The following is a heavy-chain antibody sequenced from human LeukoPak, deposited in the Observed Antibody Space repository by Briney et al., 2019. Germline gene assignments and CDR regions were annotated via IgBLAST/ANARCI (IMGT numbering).Heavy chain of an antibody. D-gene: IGHD2-2*01. J-gene: IGHJ3*02. Sequence: SETLSLTCTVSGGSISSYYWSWIRQPPGKGLEWIGYIYYSGSTNYNPSLKSRVTISVDTSKNQFSLKLSSVTAADTAVYYCARPIVPAANDAFDIWGRGTMVTVSS. CDR1: GGSISSYY. CDR3: ARPIVPAANDAFDI. V-gene: IGHV4-59*08. CDR2: IYYSGST.